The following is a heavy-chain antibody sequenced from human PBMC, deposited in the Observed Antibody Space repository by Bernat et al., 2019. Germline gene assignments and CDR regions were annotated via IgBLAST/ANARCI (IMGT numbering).Heavy chain of an antibody. V-gene: IGHV3-7*03. CDR2: INQDGSEK. Sequence: EVQLVESGGGLVQPGGSLRLSCVASGFTFSVSWMSWVRQAPGKGLEWVANINQDGSEKYYVDSVRGRFTISRDNAKNSLYLQMNSLRADDTAVYYCARSPRTGDVDYWGQGTLVTVSS. CDR3: ARSPRTGDVDY. J-gene: IGHJ4*02. D-gene: IGHD7-27*01. CDR1: GFTFSVSW.